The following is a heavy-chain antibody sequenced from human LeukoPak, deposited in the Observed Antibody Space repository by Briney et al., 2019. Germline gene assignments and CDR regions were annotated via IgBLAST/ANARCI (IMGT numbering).Heavy chain of an antibody. Sequence: GGSLRLSCTASGLTFSNTWMTWVRQAPGKGLEWVGLIKSKIAGGTTEFAAPVKGRFTISRDDSKSTLYLQMNSLKIEDTAVYYCSAFTWYSLSAWGRGTLVTVSS. CDR2: IKSKIAGGTT. J-gene: IGHJ5*02. CDR1: GLTFSNTW. D-gene: IGHD6-13*01. CDR3: SAFTWYSLSA. V-gene: IGHV3-15*01.